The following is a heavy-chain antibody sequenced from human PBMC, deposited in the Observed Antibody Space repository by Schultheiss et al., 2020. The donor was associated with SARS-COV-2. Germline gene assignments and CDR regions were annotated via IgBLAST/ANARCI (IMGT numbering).Heavy chain of an antibody. CDR2: ISYDGNTR. D-gene: IGHD2-8*02. CDR3: VRHSCTGGVCRFDH. J-gene: IGHJ4*02. CDR1: GFTFSTFA. Sequence: GGSLRLSCAASGFTFSTFAMHWVRQAPGKGLQWVAVISYDGNTRYYADSVKGRITVSRDNAKNSLYLQMNILRDEDTAVYNCVRHSCTGGVCRFDHWGQGTLVTVSS. V-gene: IGHV3-30*07.